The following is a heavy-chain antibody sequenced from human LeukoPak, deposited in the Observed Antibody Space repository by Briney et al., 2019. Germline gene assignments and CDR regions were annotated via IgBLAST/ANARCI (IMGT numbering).Heavy chain of an antibody. V-gene: IGHV3-30*18. CDR3: AKDGWGEGYFDY. Sequence: QPGGSLRLSCAASGFTFSSYGMHWVRQAPGKGLEWVAVISYDGSNKYYADSVKGRFTISRDNSKNTLYLQKNSLRAEDTAVYYCAKDGWGEGYFDYWGQGTLVTVSS. CDR2: ISYDGSNK. D-gene: IGHD3-16*01. CDR1: GFTFSSYG. J-gene: IGHJ4*02.